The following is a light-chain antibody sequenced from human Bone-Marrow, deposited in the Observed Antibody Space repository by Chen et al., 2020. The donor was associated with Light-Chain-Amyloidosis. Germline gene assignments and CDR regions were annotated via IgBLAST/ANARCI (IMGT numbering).Light chain of an antibody. CDR2: EVS. Sequence: QSALTQPAPVSGSPGQSITISCTGTSSDVGNYKFVSWYQQHPGKAPKLMLFEVSERPSGVSNRFSGSKSGNTASLTISGLQAEDEADYYCCSYAGSPWVFGGGTKLTVL. CDR1: SSDVGNYKF. CDR3: CSYAGSPWV. J-gene: IGLJ3*02. V-gene: IGLV2-23*02.